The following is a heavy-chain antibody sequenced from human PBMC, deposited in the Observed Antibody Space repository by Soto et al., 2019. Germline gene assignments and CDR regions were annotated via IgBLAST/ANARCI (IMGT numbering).Heavy chain of an antibody. Sequence: SVKVSCKASGGTFSSYAISWVRQAPGQGLEWMGGIIPIFGTANYAQKFQGRVTITADESTSTAYMELSSLRSEDTAVYYCARVLWFGVYYYYGMDVWGQGTTVTVSS. V-gene: IGHV1-69*13. CDR3: ARVLWFGVYYYYGMDV. CDR1: GGTFSSYA. J-gene: IGHJ6*02. CDR2: IIPIFGTA. D-gene: IGHD3-10*01.